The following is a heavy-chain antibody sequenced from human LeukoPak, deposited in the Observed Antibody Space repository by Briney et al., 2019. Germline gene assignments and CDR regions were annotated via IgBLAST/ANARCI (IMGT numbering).Heavy chain of an antibody. D-gene: IGHD6-6*01. J-gene: IGHJ4*02. CDR1: GFTFSNYW. V-gene: IGHV3-74*01. CDR2: MDSDGSDT. Sequence: PGGSLRLSCAASGFTFSNYWMHWVRQVPGKGLEWVSRMDSDGSDTKYADSVKGRFTISRDNAKNTLYLQINSLRAEGTAVYYCARDTNSSPDYWGQGTLVTVSS. CDR3: ARDTNSSPDY.